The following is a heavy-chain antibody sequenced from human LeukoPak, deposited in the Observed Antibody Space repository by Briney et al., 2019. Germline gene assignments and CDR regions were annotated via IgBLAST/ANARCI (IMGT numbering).Heavy chain of an antibody. CDR2: ISSTSTYI. CDR1: GLTFSSYS. V-gene: IGHV3-21*01. D-gene: IGHD5-18*01. Sequence: PGGSLRLSCAASGLTFSSYSMNWVRQTPGKGLEWVSSISSTSTYIYYADSVKGRFTISRDNAKNSLYLQMNSLRAEDTAVYYCAREPTPMILWGQGTLVTVSS. CDR3: AREPTPMIL. J-gene: IGHJ4*02.